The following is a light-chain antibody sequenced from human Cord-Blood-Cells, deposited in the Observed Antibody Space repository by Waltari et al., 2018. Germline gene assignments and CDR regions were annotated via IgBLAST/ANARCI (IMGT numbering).Light chain of an antibody. CDR1: QSLLHSNGYNY. J-gene: IGKJ1*01. Sequence: ETVMTQSQLSLPVTPGAPASLSCRSTQSLLHSNGYNYLEWYLEKPGQSPQLLIFLGSNRASGCPDRVRGSGSGKDFTLKISIVEAEDFWVYYCMQALQTPWTFGQGPKVEIK. CDR2: LGS. V-gene: IGKV2-28*01. CDR3: MQALQTPWT.